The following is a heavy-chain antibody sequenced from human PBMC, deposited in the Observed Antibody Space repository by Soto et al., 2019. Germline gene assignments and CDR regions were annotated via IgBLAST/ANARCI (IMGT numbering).Heavy chain of an antibody. J-gene: IGHJ4*02. D-gene: IGHD2-15*01. CDR3: ARGGGYCSGGSCYTLSTPFDY. CDR1: GGSISSGDYY. V-gene: IGHV4-31*03. Sequence: SETLSLTCTVSGGSISSGDYYWSWIRQLPGKDLEWIAYIYYNGNTYYTPSLKSRATISLDTSRNQFFLNLNSVTAADTAVYYCARGGGYCSGGSCYTLSTPFDYWGQGTLVTVSS. CDR2: IYYNGNT.